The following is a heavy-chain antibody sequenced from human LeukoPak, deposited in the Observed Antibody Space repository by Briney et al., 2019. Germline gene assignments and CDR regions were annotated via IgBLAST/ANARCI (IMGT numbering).Heavy chain of an antibody. J-gene: IGHJ4*02. CDR2: IYYSGGT. V-gene: IGHV4-39*01. Sequence: SETLSLTCTVSGGSISSSSYYWGWIRQPPGKGLEWIGSIYYSGGTYYNPSLKSRVTISVDTSKNQFSLKLSSVTAADTAVYYCARRLSTYSSSPYFDYWGQETLVTVSS. D-gene: IGHD6-6*01. CDR3: ARRLSTYSSSPYFDY. CDR1: GGSISSSSYY.